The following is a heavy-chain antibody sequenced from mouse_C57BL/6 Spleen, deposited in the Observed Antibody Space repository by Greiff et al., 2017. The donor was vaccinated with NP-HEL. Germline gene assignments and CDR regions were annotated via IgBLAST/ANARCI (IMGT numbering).Heavy chain of an antibody. CDR1: GYAFSSSW. J-gene: IGHJ4*01. CDR3: ARDYGNSAMDY. CDR2: IYPGDGDT. Sequence: LVESGPELVKPGASVKISCKASGYAFSSSWMNWVKQRPGKGLEWIGRIYPGDGDTNYNGKFKGKATLTADKSSSTAYMQLSSLTSEDSAVYFCARDYGNSAMDYWGQGTSVTVSS. V-gene: IGHV1-82*01. D-gene: IGHD2-1*01.